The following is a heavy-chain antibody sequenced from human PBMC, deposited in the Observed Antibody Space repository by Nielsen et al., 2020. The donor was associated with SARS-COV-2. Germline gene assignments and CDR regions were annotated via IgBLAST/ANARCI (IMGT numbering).Heavy chain of an antibody. CDR3: ARASWLRAQLDY. J-gene: IGHJ4*02. Sequence: SETLSLTCTVSGGSIRSYYWSWIRQPPGKGLEWIGYIYYSGSTNYNPSLKSRVTISVDTSKNQFSLKLSSVTAADTAVYYCARASWLRAQLDYWGQGTLVTVSS. CDR1: GGSIRSYY. CDR2: IYYSGST. V-gene: IGHV4-59*01. D-gene: IGHD5-12*01.